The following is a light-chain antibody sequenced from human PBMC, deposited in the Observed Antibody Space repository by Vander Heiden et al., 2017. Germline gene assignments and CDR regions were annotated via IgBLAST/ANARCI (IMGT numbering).Light chain of an antibody. J-gene: IGLJ1*01. Sequence: QSVLTPPPSLSPAPGQRVTMPCTGSRSKIGAGYDVHGYQQLPGTAPKLLMHGNSNRTSGVPDRFSRSKSGTSASLAITGLRAKHDTDYYGQSYDGSLSAFYVFGTGTKVTVL. CDR1: RSKIGAGYD. CDR2: GNS. CDR3: QSYDGSLSAFYV. V-gene: IGLV1-40*01.